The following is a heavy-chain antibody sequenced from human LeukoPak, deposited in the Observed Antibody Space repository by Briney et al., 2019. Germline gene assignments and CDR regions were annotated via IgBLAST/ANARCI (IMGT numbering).Heavy chain of an antibody. CDR1: GFTFSDYN. D-gene: IGHD3-9*01. V-gene: IGHV3-11*01. CDR2: ITNSGSTI. J-gene: IGHJ6*02. Sequence: GGSLRLSCAASGFTFSDYNMNWVRQAPGKGLEWVSYITNSGSTIHYADSVKGRFTISRDNAKNSLYLQMNSLRAEDTAVYYCARSIGLTGGGVDVWGQGTTVTVS. CDR3: ARSIGLTGGGVDV.